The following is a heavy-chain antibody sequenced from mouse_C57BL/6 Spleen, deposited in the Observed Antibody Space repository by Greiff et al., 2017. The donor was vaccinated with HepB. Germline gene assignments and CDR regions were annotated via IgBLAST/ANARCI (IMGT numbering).Heavy chain of an antibody. Sequence: VQLQQSGPELVKPGASVKISCKASGYAFSSSWMNWVKQRPGKGLEWIGRIYPGDGDTNYNGKFKGKATLTADKSSSTAYMQLSSLTSEDSAVYFCARGLYYYGSSLFDYWGQGTTLTVSS. CDR2: IYPGDGDT. V-gene: IGHV1-82*01. J-gene: IGHJ2*01. CDR3: ARGLYYYGSSLFDY. CDR1: GYAFSSSW. D-gene: IGHD1-1*01.